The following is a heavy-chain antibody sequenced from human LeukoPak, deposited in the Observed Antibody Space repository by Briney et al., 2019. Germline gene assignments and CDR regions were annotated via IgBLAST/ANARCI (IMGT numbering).Heavy chain of an antibody. Sequence: AASVKVSCKASGYTFTGYYMHWVRQAPGQGLEWMGWINPNSGGTKYAQKSQGRVTMTRDTSISTAYMELSRLSSDDTAVYYCARTGYSSTYRFTGDYWGQGTLVTVSS. CDR3: ARTGYSSTYRFTGDY. CDR1: GYTFTGYY. D-gene: IGHD6-13*01. CDR2: INPNSGGT. V-gene: IGHV1-2*02. J-gene: IGHJ4*02.